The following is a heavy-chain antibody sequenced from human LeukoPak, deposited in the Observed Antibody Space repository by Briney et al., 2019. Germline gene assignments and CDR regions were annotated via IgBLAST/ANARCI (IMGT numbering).Heavy chain of an antibody. CDR1: GFTFSSYW. Sequence: GGSLRLSCAASGFTFSSYWMHWVRQAPGKGLVWVSCIKSDGSSTSYADSVKGRFTISRDNAKNTLYLQMNSLRAEDTAVYYCARSSGYYHDAFDIWGQGTMVTVSS. J-gene: IGHJ3*02. CDR3: ARSSGYYHDAFDI. V-gene: IGHV3-74*01. CDR2: IKSDGSST. D-gene: IGHD3-22*01.